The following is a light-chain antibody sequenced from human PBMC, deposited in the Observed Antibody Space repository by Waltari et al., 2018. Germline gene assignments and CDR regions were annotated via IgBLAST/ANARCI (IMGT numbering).Light chain of an antibody. CDR2: DVS. CDR3: SSYTSSSTLL. Sequence: QSALPQPASVSGSPGQSITISCHGTLSDVGCYNYVSWYQQHPGKAPKLMIYDVSNRPSGVSNRFSASRSGNTASLTISGLQSEDDADYYCSSYTSSSTLLFGGGTKLTVL. J-gene: IGLJ2*01. CDR1: LSDVGCYNY. V-gene: IGLV2-14*03.